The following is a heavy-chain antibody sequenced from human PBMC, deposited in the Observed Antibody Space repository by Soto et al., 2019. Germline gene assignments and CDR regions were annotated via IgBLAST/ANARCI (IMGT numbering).Heavy chain of an antibody. D-gene: IGHD3-16*01. CDR3: ARARRTFGGVIAY. CDR1: GYTFTGYY. CDR2: INPNSGGT. V-gene: IGHV1-2*02. J-gene: IGHJ4*02. Sequence: ASVKVSCKASGYTFTGYYMHWVRQAPGQGLEWMGWINPNSGGTNYAQKFQGRVTMTRDTSISTAYMELSRLRSDDTAVYYCARARRTFGGVIAYWGQGTLVTVSS.